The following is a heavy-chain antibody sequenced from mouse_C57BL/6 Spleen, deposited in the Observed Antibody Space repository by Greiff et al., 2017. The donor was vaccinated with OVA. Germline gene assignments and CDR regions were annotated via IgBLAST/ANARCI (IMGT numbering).Heavy chain of an antibody. CDR2: IHPNSGST. J-gene: IGHJ3*01. Sequence: QVQLKQPGAELVKPGASVKLSCKASGYTFTSYWMHWVKQRPGQGLEWIGMIHPNSGSTNYNEKFKSKATLTVDKSSSTAYMQLSSLTSEDSAVYYCARYDYGPFAYWGQGTLVTVSA. CDR3: ARYDYGPFAY. D-gene: IGHD2-4*01. V-gene: IGHV1-64*01. CDR1: GYTFTSYW.